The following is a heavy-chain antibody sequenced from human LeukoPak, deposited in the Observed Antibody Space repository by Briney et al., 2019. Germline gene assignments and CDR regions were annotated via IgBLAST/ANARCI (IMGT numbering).Heavy chain of an antibody. J-gene: IGHJ4*02. V-gene: IGHV4-59*12. CDR2: IYRSESS. D-gene: IGHD5-12*01. CDR3: ARENLSGYEPRIDY. CDR1: GVSISGYY. Sequence: SETLSLTCSVSGVSISGYYWGWIRQPPGKQLEWIGYIYRSESSNYNPSLKSRVTLSVDTSKNQFSLKLSSVTAADTAVYYCARENLSGYEPRIDYWGQGTLVTVSS.